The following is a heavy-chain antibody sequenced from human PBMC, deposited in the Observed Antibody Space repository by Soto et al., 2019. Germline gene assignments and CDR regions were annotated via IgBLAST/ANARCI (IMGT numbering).Heavy chain of an antibody. Sequence: SVRVSCQASGVTFRSYAISYVRQAPGQGLEWMGGIIPIFGTANYAQKFQGRVTITADESTSTAYMELSSLRSEDTAVYYCAREELNTAMAPGGFDDGGQGTLGTV. CDR1: GVTFRSYA. D-gene: IGHD5-18*01. J-gene: IGHJ4*02. CDR3: AREELNTAMAPGGFDD. CDR2: IIPIFGTA. V-gene: IGHV1-69*01.